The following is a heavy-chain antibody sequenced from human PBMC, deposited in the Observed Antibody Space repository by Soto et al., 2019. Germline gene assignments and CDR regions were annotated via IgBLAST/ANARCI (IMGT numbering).Heavy chain of an antibody. CDR1: GFTFRSYV. D-gene: IGHD3-16*01. V-gene: IGHV3-30*19. CDR3: ARWGTTGGLDV. Sequence: QVQLVESGGGVVQPGTSLRVSCVGSGFTFRSYVMHWVRQAPGKGLEWVALTSYDGSDKYYDDSVRGRFTISRDNSRTTVDLQMDSPRLEDTALYYCARWGTTGGLDVWGQGTLVSVSS. J-gene: IGHJ1*01. CDR2: TSYDGSDK.